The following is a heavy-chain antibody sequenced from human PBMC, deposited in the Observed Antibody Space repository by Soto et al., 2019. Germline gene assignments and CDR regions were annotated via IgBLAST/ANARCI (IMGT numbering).Heavy chain of an antibody. CDR1: GFTFDDYA. CDR3: AKDISSVITFGGVIVSYFDY. V-gene: IGHV3-9*01. D-gene: IGHD3-16*02. CDR2: ISWNSGSI. Sequence: GGSLRLSCAASGFTFDDYAMHWVRQAPGKGLEWVSGISWNSGSIGYADSVKGRFTISRDNAKNSLYLQMNSLRAEDTALYYCAKDISSVITFGGVIVSYFDYWGQGTLVTVLL. J-gene: IGHJ4*02.